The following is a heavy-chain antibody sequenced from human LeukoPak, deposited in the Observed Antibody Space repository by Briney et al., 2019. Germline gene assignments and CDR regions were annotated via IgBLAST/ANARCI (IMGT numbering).Heavy chain of an antibody. J-gene: IGHJ5*02. CDR2: IYNSGST. D-gene: IGHD3-10*01. CDR1: GASVSSNY. Sequence: PSETLSLTCSVSGASVSSNYWSWIRQPPGRGLEWIGYIYNSGSTNYNPSLKSRVTMSVDTSKNQFSLRLSSVNAADTAVYFCAREGTSGGLNWLDPWGQGTLVTVSS. V-gene: IGHV4-59*02. CDR3: AREGTSGGLNWLDP.